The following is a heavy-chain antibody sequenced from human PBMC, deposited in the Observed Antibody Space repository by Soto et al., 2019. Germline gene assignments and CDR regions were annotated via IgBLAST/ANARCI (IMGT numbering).Heavy chain of an antibody. Sequence: PSETLSLPCTVSGGSISSDDYYWRWIRQAPGRGLEWIGYIHSSGSIYYNPSLKSRATMSIDTAGNQFSLKVSSVTVADTAVYYCARDLDGLHDDTSGPFPRPGWGQGTLVTVSS. D-gene: IGHD3-22*01. V-gene: IGHV4-30-4*01. J-gene: IGHJ1*01. CDR2: IHSSGSI. CDR3: ARDLDGLHDDTSGPFPRPG. CDR1: GGSISSDDYY.